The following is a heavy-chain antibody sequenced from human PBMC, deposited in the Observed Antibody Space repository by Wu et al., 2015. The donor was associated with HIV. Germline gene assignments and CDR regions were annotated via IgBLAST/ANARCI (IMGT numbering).Heavy chain of an antibody. CDR3: AAIMTRGLDEFDL. Sequence: QVQLVQSGAEVKKPGSSVKVSCKASGGTFSSYAISWVRQAPGQGLEWMGGIRPQNGDTTYAQNLKGRVTMTSDTSITTAYMELTRLTSDDTAMYYCAAIMTRGLDEFDLWGKGTMVTVSS. J-gene: IGHJ3*01. CDR2: IRPQNGDT. V-gene: IGHV1-2*02. CDR1: GGTFSSYA. D-gene: IGHD3-10*01.